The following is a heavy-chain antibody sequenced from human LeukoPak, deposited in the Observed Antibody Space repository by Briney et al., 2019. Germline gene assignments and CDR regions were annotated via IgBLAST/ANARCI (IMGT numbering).Heavy chain of an antibody. V-gene: IGHV3-64*01. CDR1: GFTFSSYS. J-gene: IGHJ5*02. D-gene: IGHD2-15*01. CDR2: ISSDGGII. Sequence: QSGGSLRLSCAASGFTFSSYSMHWVRQAPGKGLEYVSTISSDGGIIYYANSVKGRFTISRDNSKNMLYLQMGSLRAEDMAVYYCTRDAPDYCAGDICYSGGSNGGFDPWGQGTLVTVSS. CDR3: TRDAPDYCAGDICYSGGSNGGFDP.